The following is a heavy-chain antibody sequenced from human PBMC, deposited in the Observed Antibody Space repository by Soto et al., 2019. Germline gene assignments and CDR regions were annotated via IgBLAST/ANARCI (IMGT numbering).Heavy chain of an antibody. V-gene: IGHV1-46*03. CDR3: ASPGLGSVVGSQTHYYYGMDV. D-gene: IGHD2-15*01. CDR1: GYTFTSCY. Sequence: GASVKVSCKASGYTFTSCYMHWVRQAPGQGLEWMGIINPSGGSTSYAQKFQGRVTMTRDTSTSTVYMELSSLRSEDTAVYYCASPGLGSVVGSQTHYYYGMDVWGQGTTVTVSS. J-gene: IGHJ6*02. CDR2: INPSGGST.